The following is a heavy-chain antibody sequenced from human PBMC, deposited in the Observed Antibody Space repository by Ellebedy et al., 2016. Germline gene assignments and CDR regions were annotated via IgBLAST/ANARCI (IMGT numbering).Heavy chain of an antibody. D-gene: IGHD3-10*01. V-gene: IGHV4-59*01. CDR2: IYYSGST. CDR1: GGSISSYY. J-gene: IGHJ3*02. Sequence: SETLSLTCTVSGGSISSYYWSWIRQPPGKGLEWIGYIYYSGSTNYNPSLKSRVTISVDTSKNQFSLKLSSVTAADTAVYYCARDSYGWFGDLSREGDAFDIWGQGTMVTVSS. CDR3: ARDSYGWFGDLSREGDAFDI.